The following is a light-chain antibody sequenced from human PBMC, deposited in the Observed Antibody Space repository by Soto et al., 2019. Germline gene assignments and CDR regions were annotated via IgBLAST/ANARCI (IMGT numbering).Light chain of an antibody. Sequence: EIVLTQSPGTLSLSPGERATLSCRASQSFSSNYLTWYQQKPGQAPRLLIYGAYSRATGIADCFSGSWSGTAFTLTISRLAPEDFAVYYCEHYGTSPFTFGPGTKVDI. J-gene: IGKJ3*01. CDR2: GAY. V-gene: IGKV3-20*01. CDR1: QSFSSNY. CDR3: EHYGTSPFT.